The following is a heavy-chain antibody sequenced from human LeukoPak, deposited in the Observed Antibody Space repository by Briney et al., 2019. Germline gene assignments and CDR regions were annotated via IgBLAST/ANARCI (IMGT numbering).Heavy chain of an antibody. CDR1: GFTFSSYA. Sequence: GGSLRLSCAASGFTFSSYAMHWVRQAPGKGLEWVAVISYDGSNKYYADSVKGRFTISRDNSKNTLYLQMDSLRAGDTAVYYCARESLISGPLELTDWGQGTMVTVSS. CDR3: ARESLISGPLELTD. V-gene: IGHV3-30-3*01. J-gene: IGHJ3*01. CDR2: ISYDGSNK. D-gene: IGHD4/OR15-4a*01.